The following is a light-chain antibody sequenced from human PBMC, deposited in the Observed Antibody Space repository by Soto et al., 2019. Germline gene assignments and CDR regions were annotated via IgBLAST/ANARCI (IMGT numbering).Light chain of an antibody. CDR1: QTVTNDY. Sequence: EVVLTQSPGTLSLSPGERVTLSCRASQTVTNDYLAWYQQKDGQAPRLLIYDASTRATGVPDRFSGSGSGPEYTLTITRLEPEDFAVYSCQQYNNWPPTFGQGTRLEIK. J-gene: IGKJ5*01. CDR3: QQYNNWPPT. CDR2: DAS. V-gene: IGKV3-20*01.